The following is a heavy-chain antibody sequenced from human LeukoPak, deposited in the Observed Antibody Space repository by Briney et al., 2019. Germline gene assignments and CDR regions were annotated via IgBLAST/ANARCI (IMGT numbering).Heavy chain of an antibody. J-gene: IGHJ4*02. CDR3: ARASSEYSYGY. CDR2: ISTYNGNT. D-gene: IGHD5-18*01. V-gene: IGHV1-18*01. CDR1: GYTFTNCA. Sequence: ASVKVSCKASGYTFTNCAISWVRQAPGQGLEWMGWISTYNGNTNYAQKLQGRVTMTTDTYTSTDYMELRSLRSDDTAAYYCARASSEYSYGYWGQGTLVSVSS.